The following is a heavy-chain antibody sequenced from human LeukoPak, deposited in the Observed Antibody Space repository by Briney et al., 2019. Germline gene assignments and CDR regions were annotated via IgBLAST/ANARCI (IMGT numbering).Heavy chain of an antibody. Sequence: PGXXLRLSCAASGFTFSYYGMNWVRQAPGKGVEWGSYISSTSSTIYYADSVKGGFTISRDNAKNSLYLQMNSLRAEDTAVYYCAGLAGSGYRDYWGQGTLVTVSS. V-gene: IGHV3-48*01. D-gene: IGHD3-22*01. CDR1: GFTFSYYG. CDR3: AGLAGSGYRDY. J-gene: IGHJ4*02. CDR2: ISSTSSTI.